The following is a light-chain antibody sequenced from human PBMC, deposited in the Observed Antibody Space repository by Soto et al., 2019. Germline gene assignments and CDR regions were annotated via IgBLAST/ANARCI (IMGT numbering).Light chain of an antibody. V-gene: IGKV3-20*01. CDR1: QSVSTNF. J-gene: IGKJ1*01. Sequence: EIVLTQSPGTLSLSPGEGDTISCRASQSVSTNFFAWYQQKPGQAPRLLIYGASTRATGIPDRFSGSGSGTDLTLTISRLEPEDFAVYYCQQYGRTSWTFGQGTKVDIK. CDR3: QQYGRTSWT. CDR2: GAS.